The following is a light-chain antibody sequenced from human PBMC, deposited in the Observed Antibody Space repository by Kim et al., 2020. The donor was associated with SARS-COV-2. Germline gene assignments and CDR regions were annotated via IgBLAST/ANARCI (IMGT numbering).Light chain of an antibody. V-gene: IGLV3-25*03. CDR1: ALPNQY. J-gene: IGLJ3*02. CDR2: KDS. CDR3: QSADSSGSWV. Sequence: SYELTQPPSLSVSPGQTARITCSGDALPNQYAYWYQQKPGQAPVLVIYKDSERPSGIPERLSGSSSGTTVTLTISGVQAEDEADYYCQSADSSGSWVFGGGTQLTVL.